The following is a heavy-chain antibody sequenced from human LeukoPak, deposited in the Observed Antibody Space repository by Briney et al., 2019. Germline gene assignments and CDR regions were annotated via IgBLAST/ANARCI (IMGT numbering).Heavy chain of an antibody. CDR1: GFTFSSYA. CDR2: ISGSGGST. CDR3: AKDVRITMVRGPLNAFDI. D-gene: IGHD3-10*01. Sequence: QSGGSLRLSFAASGFTFSSYAMSWVRQAPGKGLEWVSAISGSGGSTYYADSVKGRLTISRDNSKNTLYLQMNSLRAEDTAVYYCAKDVRITMVRGPLNAFDIWGQGTMVTVSS. J-gene: IGHJ3*02. V-gene: IGHV3-23*01.